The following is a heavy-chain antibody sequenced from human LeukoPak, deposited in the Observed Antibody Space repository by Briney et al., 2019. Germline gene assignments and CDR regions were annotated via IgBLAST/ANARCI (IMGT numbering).Heavy chain of an antibody. Sequence: SETLSLTCAVYGGSFSGYYWSWIRQPPGKGLEWIGEIDHSGSTNYNPSLKSRVTISVDTSKNQFSLKLSSVTAADTAVYYCARGFGITGTTLRPWGQGTLVTVSS. CDR3: ARGFGITGTTLRP. V-gene: IGHV4-34*01. CDR2: IDHSGST. D-gene: IGHD1-7*01. CDR1: GGSFSGYY. J-gene: IGHJ5*02.